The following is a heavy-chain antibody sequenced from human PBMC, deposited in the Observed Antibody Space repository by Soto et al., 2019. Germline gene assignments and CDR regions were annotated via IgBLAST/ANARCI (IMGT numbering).Heavy chain of an antibody. CDR1: GYTFTSYG. CDR2: ISAYNGNT. J-gene: IGHJ4*02. CDR3: ARAVPFYYYDSSGSYYFDY. V-gene: IGHV1-18*04. D-gene: IGHD3-22*01. Sequence: ASVKVSCKASGYTFTSYGISWVRQAPGQGLEWMGWISAYNGNTNYAQKLQGRVTMTTDTSTSTAYMELRSLRSDDTAVHYCARAVPFYYYDSSGSYYFDYWGQGTLVTVSS.